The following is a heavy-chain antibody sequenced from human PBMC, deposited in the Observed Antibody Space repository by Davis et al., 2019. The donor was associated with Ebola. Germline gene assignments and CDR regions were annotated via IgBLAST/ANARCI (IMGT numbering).Heavy chain of an antibody. CDR3: ARASSGDFWSGYFPGWFDP. J-gene: IGHJ5*02. D-gene: IGHD3-3*01. V-gene: IGHV4-59*01. CDR1: GGSISSYY. CDR2: IYYSGST. Sequence: GSLRLSCTVSGGSISSYYWSWIRQPPGKGLEWIGYIYYSGSTNYNPSLKSRVTISVDTSKNQFSLKLSSVTAADTAVYYCARASSGDFWSGYFPGWFDPWGQGTLVTVSS.